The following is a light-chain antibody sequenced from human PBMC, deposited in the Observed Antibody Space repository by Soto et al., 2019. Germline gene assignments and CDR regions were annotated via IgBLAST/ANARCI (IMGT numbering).Light chain of an antibody. Sequence: EIVLTQSPGTLSLSPGERATLSCRASQSVSSSYLAWYQQKPGQAPRLLIYGASSRATVIPDRFSGSGSGTDFTLTIIRLEPADCAVYYCQQYGSSPLTFGGGTKVEIK. CDR3: QQYGSSPLT. V-gene: IGKV3-20*01. CDR2: GAS. CDR1: QSVSSSY. J-gene: IGKJ4*01.